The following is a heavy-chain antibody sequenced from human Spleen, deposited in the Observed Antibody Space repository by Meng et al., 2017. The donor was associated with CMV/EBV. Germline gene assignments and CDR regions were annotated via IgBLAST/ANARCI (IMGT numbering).Heavy chain of an antibody. V-gene: IGHV1-69*04. Sequence: SSVKVSCKSSGGTFSSYTISWVRQAPGQGLEWMGRIIPILGIANYAQKFQGRVTITADKSTSTAYMELSSLRSEDTAVYYCARDKRDGYNSGIHYGMDVWGQGTTVTVSS. J-gene: IGHJ6*02. CDR1: GGTFSSYT. CDR2: IIPILGIA. D-gene: IGHD5-24*01. CDR3: ARDKRDGYNSGIHYGMDV.